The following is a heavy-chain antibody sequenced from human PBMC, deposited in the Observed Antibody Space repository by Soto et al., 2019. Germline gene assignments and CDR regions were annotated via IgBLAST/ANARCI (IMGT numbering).Heavy chain of an antibody. CDR3: AKDRSGWAFDY. Sequence: SGGGVVQPGRSLRLSCAASGFTFSSYGMHWVRQAPGKGLEWVAVISYDGSNKYYADSVKGRFTISRDNSKNTLYLQMNSLRAEDTAVYYCAKDRSGWAFDYWGQGTLVTVSS. CDR2: ISYDGSNK. J-gene: IGHJ4*02. V-gene: IGHV3-30*18. D-gene: IGHD6-19*01. CDR1: GFTFSSYG.